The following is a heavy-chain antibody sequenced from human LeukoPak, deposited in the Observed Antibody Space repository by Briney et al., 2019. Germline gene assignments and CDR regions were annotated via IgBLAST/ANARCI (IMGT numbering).Heavy chain of an antibody. CDR2: IIPIFGTA. CDR1: GGTFSSYA. Sequence: GASVKVSCKASGGTFSSYAISWVRQAPGQGLEWMGGIIPIFGTANYAQKFQGRVTITADESTSTAYMELSSLRSEDTAVYYCASDLSGWYWDYWGQGTLVTVSS. D-gene: IGHD6-19*01. J-gene: IGHJ4*02. CDR3: ASDLSGWYWDY. V-gene: IGHV1-69*13.